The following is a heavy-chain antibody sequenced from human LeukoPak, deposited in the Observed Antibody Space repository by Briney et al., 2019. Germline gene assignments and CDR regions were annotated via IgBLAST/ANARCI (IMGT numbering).Heavy chain of an antibody. CDR2: IKRKTDGETT. V-gene: IGHV3-15*01. CDR1: GLTFSNAW. CDR3: ATASSGLFY. D-gene: IGHD3-16*01. Sequence: GGSLRLSCAASGLTFSNAWMSWVRQAPEEGLEWVGRIKRKTDGETTEYVAPVKGRFTISRDDSKNTLYLQMNSLKTEDTGVYYCATASSGLFYWGQGTLVTVSS. J-gene: IGHJ4*02.